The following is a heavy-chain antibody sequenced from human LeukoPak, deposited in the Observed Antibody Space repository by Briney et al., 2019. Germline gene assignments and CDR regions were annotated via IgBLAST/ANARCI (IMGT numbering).Heavy chain of an antibody. J-gene: IGHJ5*02. Sequence: SETLSLTCTGSGGSISSYYWSWIRQPPGKGLEWIGYIYYSGSTNYNPSLKSRVTISVDTSKNQFSLKLSSVTAADTAVYCARSRQASGLLSSWGQGTRVVVSS. D-gene: IGHD3-10*01. CDR3: RSRQASGLLSS. CDR1: GGSISSYY. CDR2: IYYSGST. V-gene: IGHV4-59*01.